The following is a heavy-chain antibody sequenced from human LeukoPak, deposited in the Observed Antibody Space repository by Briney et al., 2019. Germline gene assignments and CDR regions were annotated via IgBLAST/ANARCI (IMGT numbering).Heavy chain of an antibody. CDR1: GFTFSSYG. CDR3: ARRQARYCSGGSCSPRDY. J-gene: IGHJ4*02. CDR2: ISGSGIST. D-gene: IGHD2-15*01. Sequence: GGSLRLSCAASGFTFSSYGMTWVRQAPGRGLEWVSSISGSGISTYYADSVKGRFTISRDNSKNTLYLQMNSLRAEDTAVYYCARRQARYCSGGSCSPRDYWGQGTLVTVSS. V-gene: IGHV3-23*01.